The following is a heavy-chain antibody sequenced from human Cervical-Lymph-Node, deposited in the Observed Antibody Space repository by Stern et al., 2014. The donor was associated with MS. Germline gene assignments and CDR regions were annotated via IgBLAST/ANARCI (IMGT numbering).Heavy chain of an antibody. CDR1: GFSFSSYA. D-gene: IGHD5-18*01. V-gene: IGHV3-23*04. CDR3: AKEPDGSTSMYVDY. J-gene: IGHJ4*02. CDR2: IRTSGDDT. Sequence: EVQLVQSGGGLVQPGGSLRLSCAASGFSFSSYAMSWVRQAPGKGLEWVSTIRTSGDDTYYADSVKGRFTISRDNSKNTLSLQMNSLTAEDTALYYCAKEPDGSTSMYVDYWGQGTLVTVSS.